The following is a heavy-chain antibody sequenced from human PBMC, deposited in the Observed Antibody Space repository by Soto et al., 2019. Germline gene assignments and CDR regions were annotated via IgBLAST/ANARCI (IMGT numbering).Heavy chain of an antibody. V-gene: IGHV6-1*01. J-gene: IGHJ6*02. Sequence: SQTLSLTCAISGDSVSSNSAAWNWIRQSPSRGLEWLGRTYYRSKWYNDYAVSVKSRITINPDTSKNQFSLQLNSVTPEDTAVYYCARDLAFYGAINYYYYGMDVWGQGTTVTVSS. CDR1: GDSVSSNSAA. D-gene: IGHD4-17*01. CDR3: ARDLAFYGAINYYYYGMDV. CDR2: TYYRSKWYN.